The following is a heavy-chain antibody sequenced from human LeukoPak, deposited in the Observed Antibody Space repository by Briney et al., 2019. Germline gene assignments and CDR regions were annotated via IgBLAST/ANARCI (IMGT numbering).Heavy chain of an antibody. CDR3: ARDLYRQQADY. CDR1: GYTFTNYA. CDR2: IDPNTGNP. J-gene: IGHJ4*02. V-gene: IGHV7-4-1*02. D-gene: IGHD6-13*01. Sequence: ASVKVSCKASGYTFTNYAMNWVRQAPGQGLQWMGWIDPNTGNPTYAQGFTGRFVFSLDTSVSTTYLQISSLKPEDTAVYYCARDLYRQQADYWGQGTLVTVSS.